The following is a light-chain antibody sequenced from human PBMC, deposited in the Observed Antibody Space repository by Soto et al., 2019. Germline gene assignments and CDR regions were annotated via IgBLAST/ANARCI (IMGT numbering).Light chain of an antibody. CDR2: DVV. J-gene: IGLJ2*01. Sequence: QSALTQPASVSGSPGQSITISCTGASSDIANYNYVSWYQQHPDKPPKLMIYDVVIRPSGVSTRFSGSKSGNTASLTISGLLAEDEADYYCSSYTSRNTVVFGGATKLTVL. V-gene: IGLV2-14*01. CDR1: SSDIANYNY. CDR3: SSYTSRNTVV.